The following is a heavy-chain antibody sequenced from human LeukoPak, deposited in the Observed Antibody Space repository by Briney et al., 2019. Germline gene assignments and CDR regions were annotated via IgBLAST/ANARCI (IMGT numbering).Heavy chain of an antibody. CDR1: GFTFSSYA. CDR3: AKDGGNFWSGYYLIDY. J-gene: IGHJ4*02. D-gene: IGHD3-3*01. V-gene: IGHV3-30-3*01. Sequence: PGGSLRLSCAASGFTFSSYAMHWVRQAPGKGLEWVAVISYDGSNKYDADSVKGRFTISRDNSKNTLYLQMNSLRAEDTAVYYCAKDGGNFWSGYYLIDYWGQGTLVTVSS. CDR2: ISYDGSNK.